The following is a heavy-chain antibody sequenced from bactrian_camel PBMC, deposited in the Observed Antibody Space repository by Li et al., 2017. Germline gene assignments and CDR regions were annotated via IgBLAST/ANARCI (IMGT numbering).Heavy chain of an antibody. Sequence: QLVESGGGSVQAGGSLTLSCSVSGNGDGSGYWCSAWFRQAPGQEREGVAAIYSGDGSAIYSDSATGRFTISQDTASKTVILQMNSLKAEDTGMYHCAVYDAYAGRCSFREDYYDYWGPGTQVTVS. V-gene: IGHV3S63*01. CDR2: IYSGDGSA. CDR1: GNGDGSGYWC. D-gene: IGHD2*01. CDR3: AVYDAYAGRCSFREDYYDY. J-gene: IGHJ4*01.